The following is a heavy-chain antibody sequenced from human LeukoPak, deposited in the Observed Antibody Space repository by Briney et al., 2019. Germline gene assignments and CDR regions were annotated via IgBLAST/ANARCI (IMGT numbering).Heavy chain of an antibody. CDR1: RYAFTFVG. J-gene: IGHJ4*01. V-gene: IGHV1-18*01. CDR3: ARAGPGSGWYFDY. Sequence: GSVTDSPMASRYAFTFVGVSWVRRAPGQGLEWMGWISPYNGNTRYAQKFQGRVAMTTDTSTTTAYMELRGLRFNDTAVYYCARAGPGSGWYFDYW. D-gene: IGHD6-19*01. CDR2: ISPYNGNT.